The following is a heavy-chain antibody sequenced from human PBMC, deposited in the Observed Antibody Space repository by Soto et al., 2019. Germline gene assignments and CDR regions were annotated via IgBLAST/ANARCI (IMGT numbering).Heavy chain of an antibody. CDR2: IWYDGSNK. CDR3: ARNAYSSSWYGGRGIFDY. Sequence: GGSLRLSCAASGFTFSSYGMHWVRQAPGKGLEWVAVIWYDGSNKYYADSVKGRFTISRDNSKNTLYLQMNSLRAEDMAVYYCARNAYSSSWYGGRGIFDYWGQGTLVTVSS. CDR1: GFTFSSYG. V-gene: IGHV3-33*01. D-gene: IGHD6-13*01. J-gene: IGHJ4*02.